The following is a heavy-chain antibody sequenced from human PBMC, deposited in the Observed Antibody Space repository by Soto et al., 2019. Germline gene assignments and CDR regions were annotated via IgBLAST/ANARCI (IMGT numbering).Heavy chain of an antibody. Sequence: QVQLVESGGGLVQPGRSLRLSCAASGFTFSSHGMHWVRQAPGKGLDWVAVMWCDGRRIYYADSVEGRFTISRDNSKNTLYLQSDSLRAQETAVYYCARWYYGSGSHLGMDVWGQGPTVTVSS. D-gene: IGHD3-10*01. V-gene: IGHV3-33*03. CDR1: GFTFSSHG. CDR2: MWCDGRRI. J-gene: IGHJ6*02. CDR3: ARWYYGSGSHLGMDV.